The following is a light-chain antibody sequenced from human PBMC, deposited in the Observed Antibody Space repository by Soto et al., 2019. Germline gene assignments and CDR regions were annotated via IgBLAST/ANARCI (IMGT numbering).Light chain of an antibody. V-gene: IGKV3D-20*01. Sequence: EIVLTQSPATLSLSPGERATLSCGASQSISRSYLAWYQQRPGLAPRLLIYDASTRVTGIPDRFSGSGSGTDFTLTISRLEPEDFAVYYCQQYGSSPLTFGGGTKVEIK. J-gene: IGKJ4*01. CDR3: QQYGSSPLT. CDR2: DAS. CDR1: QSISRSY.